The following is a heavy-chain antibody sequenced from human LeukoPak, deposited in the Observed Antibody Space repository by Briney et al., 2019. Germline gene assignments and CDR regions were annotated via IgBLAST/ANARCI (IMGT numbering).Heavy chain of an antibody. CDR2: TIPIFGTA. D-gene: IGHD3-16*01. CDR1: GGTFSSYA. J-gene: IGHJ4*02. V-gene: IGHV1-69*05. CDR3: ARVTPLRGSYEADY. Sequence: GASVKVSCKAAGGTFSSYAISWVRQAPGQGREWMGGTIPIFGTANYAQKFQGRVTMTRDTSTSTVYMELSSLRSEDTAVYYCARVTPLRGSYEADYWGQGTLVTVSS.